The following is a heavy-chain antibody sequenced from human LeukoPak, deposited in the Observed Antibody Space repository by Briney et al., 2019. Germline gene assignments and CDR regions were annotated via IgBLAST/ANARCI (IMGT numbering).Heavy chain of an antibody. J-gene: IGHJ3*02. D-gene: IGHD3-22*01. Sequence: SETLSLTCSVSGGSISSYLWGWIRQPPAKGLGWIGSIYYCRSTNYNPSLKSRVTISVDTSKNQFSLKLSSVTAADTAVYYCARVAYYDSSDLGAFDIWGQGTMVTVSS. CDR2: IYYCRST. CDR1: GGSISSYL. V-gene: IGHV4-59*12. CDR3: ARVAYYDSSDLGAFDI.